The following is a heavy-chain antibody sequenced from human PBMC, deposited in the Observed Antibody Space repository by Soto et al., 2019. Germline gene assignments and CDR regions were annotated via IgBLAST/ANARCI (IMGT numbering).Heavy chain of an antibody. Sequence: SETLSLTCAVYGGSFSGYYWSWIRQPPGKGLEWIGEINHSGSTNYNPSLKSRVTISVDTSKNQFSLKLSSVTAADTAVYYCARGPLSSSWRRYYYYYMDVWGKGTTVTVSS. D-gene: IGHD6-13*01. V-gene: IGHV4-34*01. CDR3: ARGPLSSSWRRYYYYYMDV. J-gene: IGHJ6*03. CDR1: GGSFSGYY. CDR2: INHSGST.